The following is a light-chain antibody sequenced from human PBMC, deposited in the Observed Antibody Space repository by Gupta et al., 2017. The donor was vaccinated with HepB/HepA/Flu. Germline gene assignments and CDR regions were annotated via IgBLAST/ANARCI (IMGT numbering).Light chain of an antibody. J-gene: IGKJ1*01. CDR3: QQSNSFWT. Sequence: DIQMTQSPSTLSAFVGDTVTITCRASQSISNLLAWYQQKPGKAPSLLIYKASTLESGVPSRFSGSGSGTEFTLTISSLQPDDSATYYCQQSNSFWTFGQGTKVEIQ. V-gene: IGKV1-5*03. CDR2: KAS. CDR1: QSISNL.